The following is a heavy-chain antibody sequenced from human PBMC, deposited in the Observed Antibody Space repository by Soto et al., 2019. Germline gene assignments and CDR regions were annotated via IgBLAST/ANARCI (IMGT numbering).Heavy chain of an antibody. Sequence: ASVKVSCKASGYTFSNYEINWVRQASGQGLEWMGRMNPNDGNTGYAQNFQGRVSMTRNTSINTAYMELSSLRSDDTAVYYCARGPRESGEWLLFDHWGQGXLVTVYS. J-gene: IGHJ5*02. V-gene: IGHV1-8*01. CDR3: ARGPRESGEWLLFDH. D-gene: IGHD3-3*01. CDR1: GYTFSNYE. CDR2: MNPNDGNT.